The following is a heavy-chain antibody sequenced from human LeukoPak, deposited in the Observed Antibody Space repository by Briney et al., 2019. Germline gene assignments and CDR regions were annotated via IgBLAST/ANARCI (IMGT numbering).Heavy chain of an antibody. J-gene: IGHJ5*02. D-gene: IGHD2-8*01. CDR3: ARESSNGWFDP. CDR2: ISGYDGNT. V-gene: IGHV1-18*01. Sequence: ASVRVSCKTSGYTFSRFGISWMRQAPGQGLEWMGWISGYDGNTNYPQRLQGRVTIATDTSTSTAYMELRNLRSDDTAVYYCARESSNGWFDPWGQGTLVTVSS. CDR1: GYTFSRFG.